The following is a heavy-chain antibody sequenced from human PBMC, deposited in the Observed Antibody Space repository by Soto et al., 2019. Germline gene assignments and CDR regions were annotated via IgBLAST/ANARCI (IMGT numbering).Heavy chain of an antibody. V-gene: IGHV4-59*08. CDR1: GGSISSYY. CDR2: IFYSGST. CDR3: ARRYSSSLDF. Sequence: QVQLQESGPGLVKPSETLSLTCTVSGGSISSYYWSWIRQPPGKGLEWIGYIFYSGSTNYNPSLQRRVTISVHTSKNQFSLKLSSVTAADTAVYYCARRYSSSLDFWGQGTLVTVSS. D-gene: IGHD6-13*01. J-gene: IGHJ4*02.